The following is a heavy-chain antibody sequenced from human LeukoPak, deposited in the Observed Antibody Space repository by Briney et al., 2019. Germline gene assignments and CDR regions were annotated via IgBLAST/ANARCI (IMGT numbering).Heavy chain of an antibody. J-gene: IGHJ4*02. CDR2: IIPILGIA. D-gene: IGHD6-6*01. CDR3: ARAVYSSSSSYFDY. Sequence: SVKVSCKASGGTFSGYTISWVRQAPGQGLEWMGRIIPILGIANYAQKFQGRVTITADKSTSTAYMELSSLRSEDTAVYYCARAVYSSSSSYFDYWGQGTLVTVSS. CDR1: GGTFSGYT. V-gene: IGHV1-69*02.